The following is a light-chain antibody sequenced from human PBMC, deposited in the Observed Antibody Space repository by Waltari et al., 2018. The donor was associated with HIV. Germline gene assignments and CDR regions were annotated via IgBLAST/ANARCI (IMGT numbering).Light chain of an antibody. J-gene: IGLJ3*02. CDR1: SSNIGDNS. V-gene: IGLV1-47*01. CDR2: RNS. Sequence: QSALTQPPSTSGTPGQTVTIPCSGISSNIGDNSVSWYPPLPGTAPKLLIYRNSQRPSGVRDRFSGSKSGTSASLAINDLRSEDEAEYHCAAWDDSLSGWVFGGGTNLTVL. CDR3: AAWDDSLSGWV.